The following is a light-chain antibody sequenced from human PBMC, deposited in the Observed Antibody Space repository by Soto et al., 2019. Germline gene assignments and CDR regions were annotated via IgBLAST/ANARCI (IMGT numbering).Light chain of an antibody. J-gene: IGKJ1*01. CDR2: GAS. CDR3: QQYGSSGT. V-gene: IGKV3-20*01. CDR1: QSVSNNY. Sequence: IALTLSPGTLSLSAGARATLSSRASQSVSNNYLAWYQQKPGEAPRLLNYGASNRATSIPDRFSGGGSGTDFTLTISRLEPEDFAVYYCQQYGSSGTFGQGTKVDI.